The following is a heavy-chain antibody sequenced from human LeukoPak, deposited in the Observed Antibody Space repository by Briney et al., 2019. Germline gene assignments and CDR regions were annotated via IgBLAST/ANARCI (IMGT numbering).Heavy chain of an antibody. J-gene: IGHJ4*02. Sequence: GESLKISCKGSGYTFTNYWIGWVRQMPGKGLEFMGIIYPGDSDTRYSPSFQGQVTISVDKSINTAYLQWSSLKASDTAMYYCASAVLTGDLIFDYWGQGTLVTVSS. CDR1: GYTFTNYW. CDR2: IYPGDSDT. D-gene: IGHD7-27*01. CDR3: ASAVLTGDLIFDY. V-gene: IGHV5-51*01.